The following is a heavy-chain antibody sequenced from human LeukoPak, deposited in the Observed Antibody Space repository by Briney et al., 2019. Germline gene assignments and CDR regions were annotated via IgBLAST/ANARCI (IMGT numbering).Heavy chain of an antibody. D-gene: IGHD3-22*01. CDR1: GFIFNNYG. Sequence: GGSLRLSCAASGFIFNNYGLIWVRQAPGKGLEWVSAISNDGGGTTYADFVKGRFTISRDNSKNTLFLQMNSLRAEDTALYYCAKGSSGYFADLWGQGTLVTVSS. CDR2: ISNDGGGT. V-gene: IGHV3-23*01. CDR3: AKGSSGYFADL. J-gene: IGHJ5*02.